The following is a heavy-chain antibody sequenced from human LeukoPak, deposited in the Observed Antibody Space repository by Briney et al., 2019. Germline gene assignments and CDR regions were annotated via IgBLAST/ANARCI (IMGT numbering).Heavy chain of an antibody. CDR2: IYYSGST. Sequence: SETLSLTCSVYGGSLNGYYWGWIRQPPGKGLEWIGSIYYSGSTYYNPSLKSRVTISVDTSKNQFSLKLSSVTAADTAVYYCARLEAVAGTKGAFDIWGQGTMVTVSS. D-gene: IGHD6-19*01. J-gene: IGHJ3*02. V-gene: IGHV4-39*01. CDR3: ARLEAVAGTKGAFDI. CDR1: GGSLNGYY.